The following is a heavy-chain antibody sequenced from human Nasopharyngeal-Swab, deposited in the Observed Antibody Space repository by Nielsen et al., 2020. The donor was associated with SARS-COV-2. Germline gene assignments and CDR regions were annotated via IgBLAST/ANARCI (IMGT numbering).Heavy chain of an antibody. CDR2: IYYSGST. V-gene: IGHV4-39*07. Sequence: SETLSLTCTVSGGSISSSSYYWGWIRQPPGKGLEWIGSIYYSGSTYYNPSLKSRVAISVDTSKNQFSLKMSSVTAADTALYYCARERGRGGIWNYYYYYMDVWGKGTTVTVSS. J-gene: IGHJ6*03. CDR3: ARERGRGGIWNYYYYYMDV. D-gene: IGHD3-10*01. CDR1: GGSISSSSYY.